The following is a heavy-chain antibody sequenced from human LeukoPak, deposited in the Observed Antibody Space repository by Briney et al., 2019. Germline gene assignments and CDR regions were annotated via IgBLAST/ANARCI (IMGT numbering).Heavy chain of an antibody. CDR1: GFTFSSYG. V-gene: IGHV3-23*01. CDR3: ARGLSGYYFDY. Sequence: GGSLRLSCAASGFTFSSYGMSWVRQAPGKGLEWVSAISGSGGSTYYADSVKGRFTISRDNSKNTLYLQMNSLRAEDTAVYYCARGLSGYYFDYWGQGTLVTVSS. J-gene: IGHJ4*02. D-gene: IGHD6-25*01. CDR2: ISGSGGST.